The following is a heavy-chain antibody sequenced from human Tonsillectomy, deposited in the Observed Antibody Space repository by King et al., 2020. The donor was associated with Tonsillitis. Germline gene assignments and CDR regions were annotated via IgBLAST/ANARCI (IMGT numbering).Heavy chain of an antibody. CDR1: GFTFPNYG. CDR3: ARTRTGHGVSGFEY. CDR2: ISAYNGDT. J-gene: IGHJ4*02. D-gene: IGHD3/OR15-3a*01. Sequence: QLVQSGAEVKKPGASLKVSCKASGFTFPNYGITWVRQAPGQGLEWMGWISAYNGDTDYAQKLQGRVTMTTDTSTTTAYMELRSLRSDDTAIYFCARTRTGHGVSGFEYWGQGTLVTVSS. V-gene: IGHV1-18*01.